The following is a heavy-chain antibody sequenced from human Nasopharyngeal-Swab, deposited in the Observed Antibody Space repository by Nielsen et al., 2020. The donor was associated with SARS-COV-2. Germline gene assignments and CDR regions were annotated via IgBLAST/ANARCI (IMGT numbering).Heavy chain of an antibody. V-gene: IGHV3-11*04. J-gene: IGHJ4*02. CDR1: GFTFSDSY. CDR3: AGGNQWLSFDL. Sequence: GGSLRLSCTGSGFTFSDSYMSWIRQAPGKGLEWVAYISSSGRHIYYEDSVKGRFTISRDNAKNSLFLHMDSLRVEDTALYYCAGGNQWLSFDLWGQGTLVTVSS. D-gene: IGHD6-19*01. CDR2: ISSSGRHI.